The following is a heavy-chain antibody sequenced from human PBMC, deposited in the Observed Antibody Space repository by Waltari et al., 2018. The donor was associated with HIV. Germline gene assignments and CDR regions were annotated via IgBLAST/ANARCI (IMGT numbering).Heavy chain of an antibody. CDR2: INAGNGNT. Sequence: QVQLVQSGAEVKNPGASVKVSCKASGYTFTTYTIHWVRQAPGQRLEWRGWINAGNGNTKDSQNFQDRVTFTRDTSASTAYMGLSSLRSEDTALYYCARTYDILTGFGWFDPWGQGTLVTVSS. J-gene: IGHJ5*02. V-gene: IGHV1-3*01. D-gene: IGHD3-9*01. CDR1: GYTFTTYT. CDR3: ARTYDILTGFGWFDP.